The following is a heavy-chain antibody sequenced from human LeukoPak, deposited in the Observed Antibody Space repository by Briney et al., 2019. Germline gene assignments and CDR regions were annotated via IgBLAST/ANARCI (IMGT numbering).Heavy chain of an antibody. V-gene: IGHV4-59*12. CDR3: ARLSVDYYYGMDV. Sequence: SETLSLTCAVYGGSFSGYHWSWIRQPPGEGLEWIGYIYNSGSTNYNPSLKSRVTISVDTSKNQFSLKLSSVTAADTAVYYCARLSVDYYYGMDVWGQGTTVTVSS. J-gene: IGHJ6*02. CDR1: GGSFSGYH. D-gene: IGHD3-16*02. CDR2: IYNSGST.